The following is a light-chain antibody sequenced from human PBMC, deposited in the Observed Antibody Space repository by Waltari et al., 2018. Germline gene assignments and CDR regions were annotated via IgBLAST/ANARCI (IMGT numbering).Light chain of an antibody. V-gene: IGKV1-8*01. CDR1: QGVGSY. J-gene: IGKJ1*01. Sequence: AIRLTQSPPSIAAYTGDRVTIPCRASQGVGSYLAWYQQKSGRAPKLLLYASSSLEAEVPSRFGGSGSGTDFTLTISCLQSEDFASYFCQQYYSYPVTFGQGTRV. CDR2: ASS. CDR3: QQYYSYPVT.